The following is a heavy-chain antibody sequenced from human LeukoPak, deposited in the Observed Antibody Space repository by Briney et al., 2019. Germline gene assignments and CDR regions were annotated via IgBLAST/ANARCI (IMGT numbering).Heavy chain of an antibody. CDR1: GGSLSGYH. J-gene: IGHJ4*02. CDR3: ARDPTTVVTTPYYFDF. CDR2: INDRGHT. Sequence: PSETLSLTCAVPGGSLSGYHSNWIRQSPGKGLEWIGEINDRGHTNYNPSLESRITISVDTSKKQFSLNLSSVTAADTAVYYCARDPTTVVTTPYYFDFWGQGTLVTVSS. D-gene: IGHD4-23*01. V-gene: IGHV4-34*01.